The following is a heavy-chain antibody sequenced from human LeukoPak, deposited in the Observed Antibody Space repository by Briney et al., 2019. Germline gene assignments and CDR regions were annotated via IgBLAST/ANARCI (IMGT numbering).Heavy chain of an antibody. D-gene: IGHD5-12*01. J-gene: IGHJ4*02. CDR3: ARTFWDICNGYDYYFDY. CDR2: ISFDGSDK. CDR1: GFSFSGYA. V-gene: IGHV3-30*04. Sequence: GRSLRLSCAASGFSFSGYAMHWVRQAPGKGLEWLAVISFDGSDKYYSDSVQGRFTISRDNSKNTLYLQMNSLRSEDTAVYYCARTFWDICNGYDYYFDYWGQGSLATVSS.